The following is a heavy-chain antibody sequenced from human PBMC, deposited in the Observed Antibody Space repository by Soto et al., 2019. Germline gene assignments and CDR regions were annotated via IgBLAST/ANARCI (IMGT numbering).Heavy chain of an antibody. D-gene: IGHD2-15*01. Sequence: PSETLSLTCAVYGGSFSGYYWSWIRQPPGKGLEWIGEINHSGSTNYNPSLKSRVTISVDTSKNQFSPKLSSVTAADTAVYYCARYIVVVRRATRSIVPRCQRTLGSVS. CDR1: GGSFSGYY. J-gene: IGHJ5*02. V-gene: IGHV4-34*01. CDR3: ARYIVVVRRATRSIVP. CDR2: INHSGST.